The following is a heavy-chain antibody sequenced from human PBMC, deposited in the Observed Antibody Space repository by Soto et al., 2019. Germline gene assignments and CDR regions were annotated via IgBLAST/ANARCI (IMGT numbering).Heavy chain of an antibody. CDR1: GGSFSGYY. CDR2: INHSGSA. J-gene: IGHJ4*02. Sequence: QVQLQQWGAGLLKPSETLSLTCDVYGGSFSGYYWSWIRQPPGKGLEWIGEINHSGSANYNPSLKSRVTISVDTSKNQISLKLSSVTAADTAVYYCTRVPRWCSGGSCYFDYWGQGTLVTVSS. V-gene: IGHV4-34*01. CDR3: TRVPRWCSGGSCYFDY. D-gene: IGHD2-15*01.